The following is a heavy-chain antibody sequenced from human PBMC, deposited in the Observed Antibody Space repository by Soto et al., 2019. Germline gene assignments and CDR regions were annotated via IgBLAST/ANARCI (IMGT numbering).Heavy chain of an antibody. D-gene: IGHD6-13*01. CDR2: INRDGSER. CDR1: GFTFSSYW. Sequence: EVQLVESGGGLVQPGGSLRLSCEAYGFTFSSYWMGWVRQAPGKGLEWVANINRDGSERYYVDSVKGRFTISRDNAKNSVYLQMNSLRAEDSAVYYCAKPSSVYSTEYYFDYWGQGTLVTVSS. V-gene: IGHV3-7*01. CDR3: AKPSSVYSTEYYFDY. J-gene: IGHJ4*02.